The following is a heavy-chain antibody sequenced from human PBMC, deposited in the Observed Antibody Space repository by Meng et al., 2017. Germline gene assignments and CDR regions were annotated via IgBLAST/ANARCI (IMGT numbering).Heavy chain of an antibody. V-gene: IGHV1-2*07. J-gene: IGHJ5*02. Sequence: GTQWKNPWPSWNVSGEACAYNCTNCNSHRQRQSTGQGCQWMRWINPRGCCTKYVHKLQDKITMTRDTSISSLYLELSGLRSDDTVNYCCARTYSGAYRVDYCFDPWGQGTLVTVSS. CDR1: AYNCTNCN. D-gene: IGHD5-12*01. CDR3: ARTYSGAYRVDYCFDP. CDR2: INPRGCCT.